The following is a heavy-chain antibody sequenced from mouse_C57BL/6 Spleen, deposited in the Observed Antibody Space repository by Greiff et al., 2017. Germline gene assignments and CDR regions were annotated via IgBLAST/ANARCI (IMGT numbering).Heavy chain of an antibody. CDR2: IDPGDGGT. CDR1: GYAFSSYW. Sequence: VQLQQSGAELVKPGASVKISCKASGYAFSSYWMNWVKQRPGKGLEWIGQIDPGDGGTNYNGKFKGKATLTADKSSSTAYMQHCSLTSEDSAVXFCAGAYYNAFDYWGQGTTVTVSS. CDR3: AGAYYNAFDY. J-gene: IGHJ4*01. V-gene: IGHV1-80*01.